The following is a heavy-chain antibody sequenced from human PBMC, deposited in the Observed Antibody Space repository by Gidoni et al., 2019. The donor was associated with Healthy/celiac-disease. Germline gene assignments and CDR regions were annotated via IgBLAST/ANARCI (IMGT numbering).Heavy chain of an antibody. V-gene: IGHV4-34*01. J-gene: IGHJ5*02. Sequence: QVQLQQWGAGLLKPSETLSLTCAVYGGSFSGYYWSWIRQPPGKGLEWIGEINHSGSTNYNPSLKSRVTISVDTSKNQFSLKLSSVTAADTAVYYCARLRGSPSNWFDPWGQGTLVTVSS. CDR1: GGSFSGYY. D-gene: IGHD3-10*01. CDR3: ARLRGSPSNWFDP. CDR2: INHSGST.